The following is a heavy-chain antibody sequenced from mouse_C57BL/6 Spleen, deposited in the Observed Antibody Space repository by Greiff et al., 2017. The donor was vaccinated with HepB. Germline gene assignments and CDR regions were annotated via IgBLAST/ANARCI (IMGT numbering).Heavy chain of an antibody. Sequence: VQLQQSGPELVKPGASVKISCKASGYTFTDYYMNWVKQSHGKSLEWIGDINPNNGGTSYNQKFKGKATLTVDKSSSTAYMELRSLTSEDSAVYYCARTGPSRYAMDYWGQGTSVTVSS. D-gene: IGHD6-1*01. CDR3: ARTGPSRYAMDY. CDR2: INPNNGGT. V-gene: IGHV1-26*01. CDR1: GYTFTDYY. J-gene: IGHJ4*01.